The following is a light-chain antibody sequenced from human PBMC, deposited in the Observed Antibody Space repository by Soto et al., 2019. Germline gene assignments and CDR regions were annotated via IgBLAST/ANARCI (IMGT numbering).Light chain of an antibody. V-gene: IGKV3-20*01. CDR3: QQYGSSGT. J-gene: IGKJ1*01. CDR2: CAS. CDR1: QSVSSR. Sequence: EIVLTQSPATLSSSPGERATLSCRASQSVSSRLAWYQHESGQAPRLLISCASRRATGIPDRFSGSGSGTDFTLTISRLEPEDFAVYYCQQYGSSGTFGQGTKVDIK.